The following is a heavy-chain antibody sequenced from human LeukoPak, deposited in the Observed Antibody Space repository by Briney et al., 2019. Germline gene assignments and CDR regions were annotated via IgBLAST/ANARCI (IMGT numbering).Heavy chain of an antibody. J-gene: IGHJ6*02. V-gene: IGHV4-30-2*01. Sequence: SQTLSLTCTVSGGSISSGDYYWSWIRQPPGKGLEWIGYIYDSGRTDFNPSLKSRVTISVDTSKNQFSLKLSSVTAADTAMYYCAREHCSGGSCYSAGDYYYYYGMDVWGQGTTVTVS. CDR3: AREHCSGGSCYSAGDYYYYYGMDV. CDR2: IYDSGRT. D-gene: IGHD2-15*01. CDR1: GGSISSGDYY.